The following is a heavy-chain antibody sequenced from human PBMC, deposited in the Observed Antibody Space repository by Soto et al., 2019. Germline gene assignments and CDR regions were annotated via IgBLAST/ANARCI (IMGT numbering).Heavy chain of an antibody. CDR1: GFTFSSYG. D-gene: IGHD3-3*01. CDR2: ISYDGSNK. J-gene: IGHJ6*02. CDR3: AKGGYVFWSGYYLSYGMDV. Sequence: QVQLVESGGGVVQPGRSLRLSCAASGFTFSSYGMHWVRQAPGKGLEWVAVISYDGSNKYYADSVKGRFTISRDNSKNTLYLQMNSLRADDTAVYYCAKGGYVFWSGYYLSYGMDVWGQWTTVTVSS. V-gene: IGHV3-30*18.